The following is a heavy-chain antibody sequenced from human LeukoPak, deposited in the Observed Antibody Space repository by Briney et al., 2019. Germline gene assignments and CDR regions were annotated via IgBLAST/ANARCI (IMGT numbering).Heavy chain of an antibody. D-gene: IGHD5-12*01. CDR3: AKAAFSYDYLFDY. J-gene: IGHJ4*02. Sequence: GGSLRLSCAASGFTFSSYGMSWVRQAPGKGLEWVSSIIGTGGSTHYADSVKGRFTISRDNSKNTLYLQMNSLRAEDTAVYYCAKAAFSYDYLFDYWGQGTLVTVSS. V-gene: IGHV3-23*01. CDR1: GFTFSSYG. CDR2: IIGTGGST.